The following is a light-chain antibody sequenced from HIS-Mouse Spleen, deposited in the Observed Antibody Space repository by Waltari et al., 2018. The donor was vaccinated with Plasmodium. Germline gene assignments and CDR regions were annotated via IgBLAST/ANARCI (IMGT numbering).Light chain of an antibody. Sequence: AIQMTQSPSSLSASVVDSVTITCRASQGIRNDLGWYQQKPGKAPKLLISAASSLQSGVPSRFSGSGSGTDFTLTISSLQPEDFATYYCLQDYNYPYTFGQGTKLEIK. J-gene: IGKJ2*01. V-gene: IGKV1-6*01. CDR1: QGIRND. CDR2: AAS. CDR3: LQDYNYPYT.